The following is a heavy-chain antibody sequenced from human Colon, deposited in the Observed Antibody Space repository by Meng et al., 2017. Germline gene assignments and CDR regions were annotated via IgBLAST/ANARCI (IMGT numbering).Heavy chain of an antibody. CDR3: ARDNPGDYVWDY. CDR2: ISTYDDNT. D-gene: IGHD4-17*01. V-gene: IGHV1-18*01. J-gene: IGHJ4*02. CDR1: GYTFTTYG. Sequence: HVQLVPSGAEVKKPGASVTVSCKASGYTFTTYGISWMRQAPGQGLEWMGWISTYDDNTNYVEKFRGRVTMTTDTSTNTAYMELRSLRSDDTAVYYCARDNPGDYVWDYWGQGTLVTVSS.